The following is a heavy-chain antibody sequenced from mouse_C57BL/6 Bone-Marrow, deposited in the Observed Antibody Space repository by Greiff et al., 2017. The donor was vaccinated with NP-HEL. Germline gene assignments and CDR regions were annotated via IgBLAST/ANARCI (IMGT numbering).Heavy chain of an antibody. CDR1: GFTFSSYG. CDR3: ARRGPTDY. CDR2: ISSGGSYT. Sequence: EVLLVESGGDLVKPGGSLKLSCAASGFTFSSYGMSWVRQTPDKRLEWVATISSGGSYTYYPDSVKGRFTISRDNAKNTLYLQMSSLKSEDTAMYYCARRGPTDYWGQGTSVTVSS. J-gene: IGHJ4*01. V-gene: IGHV5-6*01. D-gene: IGHD3-3*01.